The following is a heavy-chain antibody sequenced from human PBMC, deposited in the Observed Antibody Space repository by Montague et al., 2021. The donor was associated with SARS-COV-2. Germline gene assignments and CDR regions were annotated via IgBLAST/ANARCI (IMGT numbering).Heavy chain of an antibody. D-gene: IGHD1-14*01. CDR3: AREEPTWAFDI. CDR2: ISYDGSNK. V-gene: IGHV3-30-3*01. Sequence: SLRLSFSASGFTFSSYAMHWVRQAPGKGLEWVAVISYDGSNKYYADSVKGRFTISRDNSKNTLYLQMNSLRAEDTAVYYCAREEPTWAFDIWGQGTLVTVSS. J-gene: IGHJ4*02. CDR1: GFTFSSYA.